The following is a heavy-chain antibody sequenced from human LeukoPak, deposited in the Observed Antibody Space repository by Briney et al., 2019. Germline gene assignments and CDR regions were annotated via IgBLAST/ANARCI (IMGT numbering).Heavy chain of an antibody. CDR3: AADDFSTTGPIGS. Sequence: SVKVSCKASGFTFASSIIQWVRQARGQRLEWTGWIVVGSGDTIYAQRFQERVTITRDVSAGTAYMELSSLRSEDTAVYFCAADDFSTTGPIGSWGQGTLVSVSS. D-gene: IGHD3-3*01. J-gene: IGHJ4*02. V-gene: IGHV1-58*02. CDR1: GFTFASSI. CDR2: IVVGSGDT.